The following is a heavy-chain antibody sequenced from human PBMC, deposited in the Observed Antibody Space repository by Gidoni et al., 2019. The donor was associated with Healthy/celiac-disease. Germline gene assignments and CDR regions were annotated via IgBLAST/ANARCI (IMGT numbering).Heavy chain of an antibody. D-gene: IGHD3-3*01. CDR1: GFTFISYA. CDR3: ARDYTIFAAGYYFDY. Sequence: QVQLVASGGGVVQPGRSLRLSCSASGFTFISYAMHWFRQAPGKGREWVAVISYDGSNKYYADSVKGRFTISRDNSKNTLYLQMNSLRAEDTAVYYCARDYTIFAAGYYFDYWGQGTLVTVSS. V-gene: IGHV3-30-3*01. J-gene: IGHJ4*02. CDR2: ISYDGSNK.